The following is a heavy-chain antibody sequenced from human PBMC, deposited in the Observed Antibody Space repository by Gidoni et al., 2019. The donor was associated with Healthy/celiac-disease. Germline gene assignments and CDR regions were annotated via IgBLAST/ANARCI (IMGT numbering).Heavy chain of an antibody. D-gene: IGHD3-3*01. J-gene: IGHJ6*02. Sequence: QVQLEESGGGVVKPGRSLRLSCAASGFTFSRYGMHWVRQAPGKGLEWGAVIWYDVSNKYYADSVKGRFTISRDNSKNTLYLQINSLRAEDTAVYYCARVLSTVTIFGVLSVWGQGTTVTVSS. V-gene: IGHV3-33*01. CDR2: IWYDVSNK. CDR3: ARVLSTVTIFGVLSV. CDR1: GFTFSRYG.